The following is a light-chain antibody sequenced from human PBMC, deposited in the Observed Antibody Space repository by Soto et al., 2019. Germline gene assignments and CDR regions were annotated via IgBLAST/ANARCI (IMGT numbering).Light chain of an antibody. V-gene: IGKV1-39*01. CDR3: QQAYSTPWT. CDR1: QTISFY. CDR2: AAS. J-gene: IGKJ1*01. Sequence: DIQMTQSPSSLSASVGDRVTITCRASQTISFYLNWYQQKPGKAPKLLIYAASNLQSGVPSRFSASGSGTEFTLTLNSLQPEDCATYYCQQAYSTPWTCGQGTKVEIK.